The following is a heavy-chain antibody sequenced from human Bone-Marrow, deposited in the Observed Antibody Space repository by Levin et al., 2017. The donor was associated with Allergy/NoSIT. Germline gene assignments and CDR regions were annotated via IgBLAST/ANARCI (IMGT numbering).Heavy chain of an antibody. CDR3: ARGGHYAPMDV. CDR2: INHSGST. D-gene: IGHD4-17*01. J-gene: IGHJ6*02. Sequence: KSSETLSLTCAVYGGSFSGYYWSWIRQPPGKGLEWIGEINHSGSTNYNPSLKSRVTISVDTSKNQFSLKLSSVTAADTAVYYCARGGHYAPMDVWGQGTTVTVSS. V-gene: IGHV4-34*01. CDR1: GGSFSGYY.